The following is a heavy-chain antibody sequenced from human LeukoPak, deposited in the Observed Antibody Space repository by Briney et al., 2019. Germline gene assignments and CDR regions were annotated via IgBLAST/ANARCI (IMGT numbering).Heavy chain of an antibody. CDR3: ARALAVDVYYYYYYMDV. D-gene: IGHD6-19*01. J-gene: IGHJ6*03. CDR2: IKQDGSEK. V-gene: IGHV3-7*01. CDR1: GFTFSSYW. Sequence: PGGSLRLSCAASGFTFSSYWMSWVRQAPGKGLEWVANIKQDGSEKYYVDSVKGRFTISRDNAKNSLYLQMNSLRAEDTAVYYCARALAVDVYYYYYYMDVWGKGTTVTVSS.